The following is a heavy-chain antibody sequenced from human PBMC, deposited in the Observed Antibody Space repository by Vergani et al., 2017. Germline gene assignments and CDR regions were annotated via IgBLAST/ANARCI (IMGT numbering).Heavy chain of an antibody. CDR2: INHSGST. Sequence: QVQLQQWGAGLLKPSETLSLTCAVYGGSFSGYYWSWIRQPPGKGLEWIGEINHSGSTNYNPSLKSRVTISVDTSKNQFSLKLSSVTAADTAVYYCARGRGSYDSSGYXHDYWGQGTLVTVSS. D-gene: IGHD3-22*01. CDR3: ARGRGSYDSSGYXHDY. CDR1: GGSFSGYY. J-gene: IGHJ4*02. V-gene: IGHV4-34*01.